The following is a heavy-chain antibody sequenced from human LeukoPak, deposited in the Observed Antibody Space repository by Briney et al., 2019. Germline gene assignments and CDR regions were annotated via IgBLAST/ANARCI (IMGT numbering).Heavy chain of an antibody. CDR1: GFTFRDHI. V-gene: IGHV3-7*01. J-gene: IGHJ3*01. CDR2: MRQDGSEK. CDR3: AREGDAFDF. Sequence: GGSLRLSCAASGFTFRDHIISWIRQPPGKGLEWVANMRQDGSEKFYVDSMKGRFTISRDDAKNSLYLQMDSLRAEDTALYYCAREGDAFDFWGQGTMVTVSS.